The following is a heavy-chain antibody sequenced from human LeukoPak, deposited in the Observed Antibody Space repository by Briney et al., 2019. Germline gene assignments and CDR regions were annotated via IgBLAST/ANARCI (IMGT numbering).Heavy chain of an antibody. CDR2: ISGSGGST. V-gene: IGHV3-23*01. CDR1: GFTFSSYA. CDR3: AKDSKYVVVTAIPGAFDI. J-gene: IGHJ3*02. Sequence: PGGSLSLSCAASGFTFSSYAMSWVRQAPGKGLEWVSAISGSGGSTYYADSVKGRFTISRDNSKNTLYLQMNSLRAEDTAVYYCAKDSKYVVVTAIPGAFDIWGQGTMVTVSS. D-gene: IGHD2-21*02.